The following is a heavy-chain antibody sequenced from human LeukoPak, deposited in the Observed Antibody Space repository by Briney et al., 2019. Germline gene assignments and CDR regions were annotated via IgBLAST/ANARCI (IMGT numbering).Heavy chain of an antibody. CDR2: ISSSGGTI. J-gene: IGHJ5*02. CDR3: ARQNREDATGRKFDP. CDR1: GFIFSDYY. D-gene: IGHD1-14*01. Sequence: PGGSLRLPCAASGFIFSDYYMTWIRQAPGKGLEWVSYISSSGGTIYYADSVKGRFTISRDNAKNSLYLQMNNLRVEDTAVYYCARQNREDATGRKFDPWGQGTLVIVSS. V-gene: IGHV3-11*01.